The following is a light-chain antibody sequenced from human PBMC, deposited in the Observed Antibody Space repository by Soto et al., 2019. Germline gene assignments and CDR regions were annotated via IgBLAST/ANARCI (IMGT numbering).Light chain of an antibody. V-gene: IGKV3-20*01. CDR1: ETVTNSS. CDR2: GAS. CDR3: QQYGSSSLT. J-gene: IGKJ4*01. Sequence: PGDRATLSCRASETVTNSSLAWYQQKPGQAPRLVIYGASTRATGIPDRFGGSGSGTDFTLTISRLEPEDFAVYYCQQYGSSSLTFGGGTKVEIK.